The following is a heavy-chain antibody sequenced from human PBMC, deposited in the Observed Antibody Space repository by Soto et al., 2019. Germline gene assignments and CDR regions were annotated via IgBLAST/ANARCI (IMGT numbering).Heavy chain of an antibody. Sequence: GGSLRLSCAASGFTFSGYWMHWVRQAPGKGLVWVSHISYDGTETTYADSVKGRFTISRDNPKSTLYLQMNSVRAEDTGVYYCARGSEAYYHYYGMDVWGQGTTVTVSS. V-gene: IGHV3-74*03. CDR2: ISYDGTET. J-gene: IGHJ6*02. CDR1: GFTFSGYW. CDR3: ARGSEAYYHYYGMDV.